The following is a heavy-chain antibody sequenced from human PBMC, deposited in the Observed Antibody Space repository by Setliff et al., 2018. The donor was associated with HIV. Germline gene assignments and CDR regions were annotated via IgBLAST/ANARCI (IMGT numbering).Heavy chain of an antibody. CDR3: ARVGNNRLQFFDH. J-gene: IGHJ4*02. CDR1: GGTFSSYA. V-gene: IGHV1-69*06. D-gene: IGHD5-12*01. CDR2: TMPISGTP. Sequence: SVKVSCKASGGTFSSYAIYWVRQAPGQGLEWMGGTMPISGTPNYAPKFQGRVTITADTSASTMYMELSSLRSEDTAVYYCARVGNNRLQFFDHWGQGTLVTVSS.